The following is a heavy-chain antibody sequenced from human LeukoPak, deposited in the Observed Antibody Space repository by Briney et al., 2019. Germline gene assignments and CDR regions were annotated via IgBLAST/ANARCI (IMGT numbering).Heavy chain of an antibody. V-gene: IGHV1-69*13. J-gene: IGHJ6*03. CDR2: IIPIFGTA. Sequence: SVKVSCKASGGTFSSYAISWVRQAPGQGLEWMGGIIPIFGTANYAQKFQGRVTITADESTSTAYMELSSLRSEDTAVYYCARDLAARGNYYYYYMDVWGKGTTVTLSS. CDR1: GGTFSSYA. CDR3: ARDLAARGNYYYYYMDV. D-gene: IGHD6-6*01.